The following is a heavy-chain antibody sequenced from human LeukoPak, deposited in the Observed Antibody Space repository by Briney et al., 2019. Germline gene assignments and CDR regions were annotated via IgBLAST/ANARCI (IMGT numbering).Heavy chain of an antibody. CDR2: ISAYNGNT. J-gene: IGHJ5*02. CDR1: GYTFTSYG. D-gene: IGHD6-13*01. CDR3: ARFGGIKQQLRHWFDP. V-gene: IGHV1-18*01. Sequence: GASVKVSCKASGYTFTSYGISWVRQAPGQGLEWMGWISAYNGNTNYAQTLQGRVTMTTDTSTSTAYMELRSLRSDDTAVYYCARFGGIKQQLRHWFDPWGQGTLVTVSS.